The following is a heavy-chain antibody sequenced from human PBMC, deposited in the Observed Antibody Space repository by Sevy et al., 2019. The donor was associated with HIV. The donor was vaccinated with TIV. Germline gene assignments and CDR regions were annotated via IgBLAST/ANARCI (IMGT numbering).Heavy chain of an antibody. CDR3: ARQGWELSDYYMDV. V-gene: IGHV1-69*06. J-gene: IGHJ6*03. Sequence: NNRGASVKVSCKASGGTFSSYAISWVRQAPGQGLEWMGGIIPIFGTANYAQKFQGRVTITADKSTSTAYMELSSLRSEDTAVYYCARQGWELSDYYMDVWGKGTTVTVSS. D-gene: IGHD1-26*01. CDR1: GGTFSSYA. CDR2: IIPIFGTA.